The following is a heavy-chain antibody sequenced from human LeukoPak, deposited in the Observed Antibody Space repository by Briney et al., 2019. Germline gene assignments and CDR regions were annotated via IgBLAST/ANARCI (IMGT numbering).Heavy chain of an antibody. D-gene: IGHD2-15*01. CDR3: ARYCSGGSCYLGIDY. CDR2: IYSGGST. Sequence: HPGGSLRLSCAASGFTVSSNYMSWVRQAPGKGLEWVSVIYSGGSTYYADSVKGRFTISRDNAKNSLYLQMNSLRDEDTAVYYCARYCSGGSCYLGIDYWGQGTLVTVSS. V-gene: IGHV3-53*01. CDR1: GFTVSSNY. J-gene: IGHJ4*02.